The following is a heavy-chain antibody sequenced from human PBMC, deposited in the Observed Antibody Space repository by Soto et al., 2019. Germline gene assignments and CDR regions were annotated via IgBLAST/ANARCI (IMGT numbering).Heavy chain of an antibody. Sequence: QAQLVESGGGVVQPGRSLRLSCAASGFTFSSYAMHWVRQAPGKGLEWVAVISYDGSNKYYADSVKGRFTISRDNSKNTLYLQMNSLRAEDTAVYYCARDFHGMDVWGQGTTVTVSS. J-gene: IGHJ6*02. CDR1: GFTFSSYA. CDR2: ISYDGSNK. CDR3: ARDFHGMDV. V-gene: IGHV3-30-3*01.